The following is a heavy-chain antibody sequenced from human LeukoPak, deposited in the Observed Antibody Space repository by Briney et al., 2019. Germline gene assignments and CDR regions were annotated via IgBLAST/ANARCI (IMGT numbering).Heavy chain of an antibody. Sequence: SETLSLTCAVYGGSFSGYYWSWIRQPPGKGLEWIGEINHSGSTNYNPSLKSRVTISVDTSKNQFSLKLSSVTAADTAVYYCARGITLDGESYRFDYWGQGTLVTVSS. CDR2: INHSGST. V-gene: IGHV4-34*01. J-gene: IGHJ4*02. CDR3: ARGITLDGESYRFDY. D-gene: IGHD1-26*01. CDR1: GGSFSGYY.